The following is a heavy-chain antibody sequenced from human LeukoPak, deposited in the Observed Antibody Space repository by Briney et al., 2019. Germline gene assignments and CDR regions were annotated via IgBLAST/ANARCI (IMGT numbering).Heavy chain of an antibody. V-gene: IGHV3-15*01. J-gene: IGHJ4*02. CDR2: IKSKTDGGTT. CDR3: ASRDDLVTYKFDY. CDR1: GFTFSNAW. Sequence: ETGGSLRLSCAASGFTFSNAWMSWVRQAPGKGLEWVGRIKSKTDGGTTDYAAPVKGRFTISRDNSKNTLYLQMNSLRAEDTAVYYCASRDDLVTYKFDYWGQGTLVTVSS. D-gene: IGHD2-21*02.